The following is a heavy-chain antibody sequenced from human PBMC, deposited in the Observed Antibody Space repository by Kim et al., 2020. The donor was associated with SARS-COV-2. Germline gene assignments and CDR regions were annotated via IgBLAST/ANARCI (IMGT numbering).Heavy chain of an antibody. J-gene: IGHJ6*02. CDR1: GFTFDDYA. Sequence: GGSLRLSCAASGFTFDDYAMHWVRQAPGKGLEWVSLISGDGGSTYYADSVKGRFTISRDNSKNSLYLQMNSLRTEDTALYYCAKDSGSGRLAAATYYYYGMDVWGQGTTVTVSS. D-gene: IGHD6-13*01. V-gene: IGHV3-43*02. CDR2: ISGDGGST. CDR3: AKDSGSGRLAAATYYYYGMDV.